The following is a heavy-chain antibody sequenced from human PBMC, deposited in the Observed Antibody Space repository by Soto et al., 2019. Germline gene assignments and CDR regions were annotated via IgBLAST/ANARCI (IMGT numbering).Heavy chain of an antibody. CDR1: GFTFSNAW. CDR2: IKSKTDGGTT. CDR3: TFYRTFTVTTQGSRAREIDY. J-gene: IGHJ4*02. V-gene: IGHV3-15*07. Sequence: EVQLVESGGGLVKPGGSLRLSCAASGFTFSNAWMNWVRQAPGKGLEWVGRIKSKTDGGTTDYAAPVKGRFTISRDDSKNTLYLQMNSLKTEDTAVYYCTFYRTFTVTTQGSRAREIDYWGQGTLVTVSS. D-gene: IGHD4-17*01.